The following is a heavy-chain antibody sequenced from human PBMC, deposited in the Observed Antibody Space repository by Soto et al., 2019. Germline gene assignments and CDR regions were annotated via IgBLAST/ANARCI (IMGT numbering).Heavy chain of an antibody. Sequence: SETLSLTCAVYGESFPDYYWSWIRQPPGKGLEWIGEINHSGSTNYNPSLKSRVTISVDTSKNQFSLKLTSVTAADTAVYYCARGGGGYDYVWGSYRPFDFWGQGTLVTVSS. CDR3: ARGGGGYDYVWGSYRPFDF. J-gene: IGHJ4*02. D-gene: IGHD3-16*02. CDR2: INHSGST. V-gene: IGHV4-34*01. CDR1: GESFPDYY.